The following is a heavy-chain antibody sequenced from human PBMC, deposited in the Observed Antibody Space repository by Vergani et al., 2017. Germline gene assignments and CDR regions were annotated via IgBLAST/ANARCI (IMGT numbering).Heavy chain of an antibody. CDR3: ATNRQAGALDAFDI. Sequence: QVQLVQSGAEVKKPGASVKVSCKASGYTFTNYGISWVRQAPGQGLKWMGWISTYNGNTNYAQKLQGRVTMTTDTSTSTAYMELRSLRSDDTAVYYCATNRQAGALDAFDIWGQGTMVTVSS. D-gene: IGHD6-19*01. CDR2: ISTYNGNT. CDR1: GYTFTNYG. V-gene: IGHV1-18*04. J-gene: IGHJ3*02.